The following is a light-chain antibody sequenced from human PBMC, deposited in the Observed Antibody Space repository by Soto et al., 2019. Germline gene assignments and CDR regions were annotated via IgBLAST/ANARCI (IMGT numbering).Light chain of an antibody. V-gene: IGKV3-15*01. J-gene: IGKJ1*01. CDR1: QSVSSN. CDR3: QQYKNWPQWT. Sequence: DILMTQPPATLSVPPGERAPLSCRASQSVSSNLAWYQQKPGKAPRHLIYGAAARATGIPARFSGSGSGTEFTLTISILQSEDFAVYNCQQYKNWPQWTFGQGTKV. CDR2: GAA.